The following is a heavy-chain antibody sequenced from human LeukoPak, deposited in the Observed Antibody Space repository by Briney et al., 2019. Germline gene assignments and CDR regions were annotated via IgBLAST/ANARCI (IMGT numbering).Heavy chain of an antibody. CDR1: GYTFTSYY. CDR3: ARVRMGEMATMSDFRVIYYYYGMDV. J-gene: IGHJ6*02. D-gene: IGHD5-12*01. V-gene: IGHV1-46*01. CDR2: INPSGGST. Sequence: ASVKVSCKASGYTFTSYYMHWVRQAPGQGLEWMGIINPSGGSTSYAQKFQGRVTMTRDTSTSTVYMELSSLRSEDTAVYYCARVRMGEMATMSDFRVIYYYYGMDVWGQGTTVTVSS.